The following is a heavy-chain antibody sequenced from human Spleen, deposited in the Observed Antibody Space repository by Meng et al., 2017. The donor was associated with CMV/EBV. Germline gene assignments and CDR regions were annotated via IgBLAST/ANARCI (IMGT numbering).Heavy chain of an antibody. D-gene: IGHD6-19*01. Sequence: ESLKISCAVYGASFSDYYWSWIRQPPGKGLEWIGEITHSGSTNYNPSLKSRVTMSVDMSKNQFSLKLSSVTAADTAVYYCARAEPSVTGGDYWGQGTLVTVSS. J-gene: IGHJ4*02. V-gene: IGHV4-34*01. CDR1: GASFSDYY. CDR3: ARAEPSVTGGDY. CDR2: ITHSGST.